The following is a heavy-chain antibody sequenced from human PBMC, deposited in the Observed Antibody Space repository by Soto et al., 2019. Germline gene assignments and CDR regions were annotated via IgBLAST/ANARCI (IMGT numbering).Heavy chain of an antibody. J-gene: IGHJ5*01. Sequence: SETLSLTCTVSGGSISSYYWSWIRQPPGKGLEWIAYIYYSGSTNYNPSLKSRVTISVDTSKNQFSLKLSSVTAADTAVYYCARYGSGSSVWFDSWGQGTLVTVS. CDR2: IYYSGST. CDR3: ARYGSGSSVWFDS. V-gene: IGHV4-59*01. CDR1: GGSISSYY. D-gene: IGHD3-10*01.